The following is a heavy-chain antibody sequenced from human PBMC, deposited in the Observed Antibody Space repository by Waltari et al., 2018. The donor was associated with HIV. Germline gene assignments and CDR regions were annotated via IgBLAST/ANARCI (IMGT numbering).Heavy chain of an antibody. CDR1: GFTFVDYA. J-gene: IGHJ2*01. Sequence: EVQLVESGGGLVQPGRSLRLSCAASGFTFVDYAMHWVRQAPGKGLEWVSGISWNSGTIGYADSVKGRFTISRDNAKNSLYLQMNSLRAEDTALYYCAKDKRSGYGGNSVWYFDLWGRGTLVTVSS. CDR3: AKDKRSGYGGNSVWYFDL. CDR2: ISWNSGTI. V-gene: IGHV3-9*01. D-gene: IGHD4-17*01.